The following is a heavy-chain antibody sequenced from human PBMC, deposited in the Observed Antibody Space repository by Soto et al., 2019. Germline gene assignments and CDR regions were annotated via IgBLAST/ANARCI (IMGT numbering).Heavy chain of an antibody. CDR3: ARGNLGGFDL. Sequence: EVQLVESEGGLVQRGGSLRLSCAASGFTFNYYWMHWVRQAPGQGLMWVAHIQNDGSRTTYADSVKGRFTISRDNAKYTVYLQVNRLRAEDTAVYYCARGNLGGFDLWGPGTTVTVSS. CDR2: IQNDGSRT. J-gene: IGHJ3*01. V-gene: IGHV3-74*01. D-gene: IGHD4-4*01. CDR1: GFTFNYYW.